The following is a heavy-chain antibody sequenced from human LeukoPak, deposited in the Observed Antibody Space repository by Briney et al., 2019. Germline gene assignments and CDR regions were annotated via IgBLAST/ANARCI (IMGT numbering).Heavy chain of an antibody. CDR1: GFTFSSYA. V-gene: IGHV3-23*01. CDR3: AKEKYYYDTSVYYPGDFVDY. J-gene: IGHJ4*02. CDR2: ISVSGGTT. D-gene: IGHD3-22*01. Sequence: PGGSLRLSCAASGFTFSSYAMNWVRQAPGKGLEWVSTISVSGGTTYYADSVKGRFTISRDNSKNMVNLQMNSLRAEDTAVYYCAKEKYYYDTSVYYPGDFVDYWGQGTLVTVSS.